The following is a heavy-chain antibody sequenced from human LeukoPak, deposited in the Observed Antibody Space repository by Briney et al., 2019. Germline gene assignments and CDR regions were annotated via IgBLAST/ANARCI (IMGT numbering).Heavy chain of an antibody. CDR3: ARDERRRYYDSSGYSHLDDY. D-gene: IGHD3-22*01. V-gene: IGHV1-2*02. CDR1: GYTFTVYY. Sequence: GASVKVSCTASGYTFTVYYMHWVRQAPGQGLEWMGWINPNSGGTNYAQKFQGRVTMTRDTSISTAYMELSRLRSDDTAVYYCARDERRRYYDSSGYSHLDDYWGQGTLVTVSS. CDR2: INPNSGGT. J-gene: IGHJ4*02.